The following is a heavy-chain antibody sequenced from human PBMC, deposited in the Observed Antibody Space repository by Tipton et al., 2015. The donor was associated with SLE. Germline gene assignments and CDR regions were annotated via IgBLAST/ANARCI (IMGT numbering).Heavy chain of an antibody. J-gene: IGHJ6*03. CDR1: GFTFSSYS. Sequence: SLRLSCAASGFTFSSYSMNWVRQAPGKGLEWVTFISYDGSNKYYADSVKGRFTISRDNSKNTLYLQMNSLRAEDTAVYYCARGSDEYYYMDVWGKGTTVTVSS. CDR2: ISYDGSNK. V-gene: IGHV3-30*03. D-gene: IGHD2-15*01. CDR3: ARGSDEYYYMDV.